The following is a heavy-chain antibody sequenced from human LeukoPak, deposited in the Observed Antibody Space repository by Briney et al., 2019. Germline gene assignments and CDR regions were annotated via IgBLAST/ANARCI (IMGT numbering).Heavy chain of an antibody. J-gene: IGHJ4*02. V-gene: IGHV5-51*01. CDR3: ARLIAVAGTPFDY. CDR1: GYSFTNYW. CDR2: IYPGDSDT. D-gene: IGHD6-19*01. Sequence: GESLKISCKGSGYSFTNYWIGWVRQMPVKGLEWMGIIYPGDSDTRYSPSFRGQVTISADKSISTAYLQWSSLKASDTAMYYCARLIAVAGTPFDYWGRGTLVTVSS.